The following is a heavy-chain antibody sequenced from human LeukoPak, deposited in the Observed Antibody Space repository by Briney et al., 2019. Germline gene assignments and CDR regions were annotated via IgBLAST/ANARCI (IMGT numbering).Heavy chain of an antibody. D-gene: IGHD3-10*01. CDR3: AGTYYYGSGSYHEYDY. Sequence: SQTLSLTRAVSGGSISSGGYSWSWIRQPPGKGLEWIGYIYHSGSTYYNPSLKSRVTISVDRSKNQFSLKLSSVTAADTAVYYCAGTYYYGSGSYHEYDYWGQGTLVTVSS. J-gene: IGHJ4*02. V-gene: IGHV4-30-2*01. CDR2: IYHSGST. CDR1: GGSISSGGYS.